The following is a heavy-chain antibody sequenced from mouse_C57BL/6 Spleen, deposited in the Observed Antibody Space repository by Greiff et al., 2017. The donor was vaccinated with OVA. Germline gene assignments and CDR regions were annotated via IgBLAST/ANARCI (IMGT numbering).Heavy chain of an antibody. J-gene: IGHJ2*01. CDR3: ARRVYYGSSYDY. Sequence: QVQLQQPGAELVKPGASVKMSCKASGYTFTSYWITWVKQRPGQGLEWIGDIYPGSGSTNYNEKFKSKATLTVDTSSSTAYMPLSSLTSEDSAVYYCARRVYYGSSYDYWGQGTTLTVSS. D-gene: IGHD1-1*01. V-gene: IGHV1-55*01. CDR2: IYPGSGST. CDR1: GYTFTSYW.